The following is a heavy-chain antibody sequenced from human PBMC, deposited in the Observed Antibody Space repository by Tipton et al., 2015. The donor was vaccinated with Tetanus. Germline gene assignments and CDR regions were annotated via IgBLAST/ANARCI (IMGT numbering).Heavy chain of an antibody. CDR2: IYHSGST. V-gene: IGHV4-4*02. D-gene: IGHD2-15*01. Sequence: TLSLTCAVSGGSISSSNWWSWVRQPPGKGLEWIGEIYHSGSTNYNPSLKSRVTMSVDTSKNQFSLKLSSVTAADTAVYYCARGPSVAYCSGGSCPVWFDPWGQGTLVTVSS. CDR3: ARGPSVAYCSGGSCPVWFDP. J-gene: IGHJ5*02. CDR1: GGSISSSNW.